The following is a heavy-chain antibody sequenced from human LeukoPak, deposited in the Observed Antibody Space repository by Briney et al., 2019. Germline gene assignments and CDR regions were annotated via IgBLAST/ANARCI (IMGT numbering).Heavy chain of an antibody. CDR3: ARVRLRFYYGSGSYYSSFDY. V-gene: IGHV4-59*12. D-gene: IGHD3-10*01. CDR1: GGSISSYY. J-gene: IGHJ4*02. Sequence: NPSETLSLTCTVSGGSISSYYWSWIRQPPGKGLEWIGYIYYSGSTNYNPSLKSRVTISVDTSKNQFSLKLSSVTAADTAVYYCARVRLRFYYGSGSYYSSFDYWGQGTLVTVSS. CDR2: IYYSGST.